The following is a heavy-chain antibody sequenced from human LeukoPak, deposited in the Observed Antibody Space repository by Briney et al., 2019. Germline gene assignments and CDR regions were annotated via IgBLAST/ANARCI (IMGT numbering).Heavy chain of an antibody. Sequence: PGGSLRLSCAASGFTFSSYGMYWVRQAPGKGLEWVAVISYDGSNKYYADSVKGRFTISRDNSKNTLYLQMNSLRAEDTAVYYCAKAGAPYDYVWGSYRYTGLEYYFDYWGQGTLVTVSS. V-gene: IGHV3-30*18. CDR2: ISYDGSNK. CDR1: GFTFSSYG. J-gene: IGHJ4*02. D-gene: IGHD3-16*02. CDR3: AKAGAPYDYVWGSYRYTGLEYYFDY.